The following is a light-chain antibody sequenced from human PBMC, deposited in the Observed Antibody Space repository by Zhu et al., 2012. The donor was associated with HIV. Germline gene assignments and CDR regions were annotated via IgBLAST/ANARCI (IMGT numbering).Light chain of an antibody. Sequence: EMLMTQSPATLSASPGERATLSCRASQSVSTNLAWYQQKPGQPPRLLIYDASTRATGIPVRFSGSGSGTEFTLTISGLQSEDFAVYYCQQYNNWWTFGQGTKVEIK. CDR3: QQYNNWWT. CDR1: QSVSTN. J-gene: IGKJ1*01. CDR2: DAS. V-gene: IGKV3-15*01.